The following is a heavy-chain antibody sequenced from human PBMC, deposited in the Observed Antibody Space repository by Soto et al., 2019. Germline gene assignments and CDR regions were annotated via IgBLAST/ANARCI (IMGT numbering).Heavy chain of an antibody. D-gene: IGHD3-10*01. J-gene: IGHJ6*02. CDR2: FSIRVTSI. CDR1: EFAFSSYN. V-gene: IGHV3-21*01. Sequence: PGGSLRLSCLASEFAFSSYNMNWVRQAPGKGVEWVSSFSIRVTSINYGDSLKGRFFISRHTPKNSLYLQMNGLRGDDTPIYYCATDKKLGRLVPPSYILHVWAQGPTVTVS. CDR3: ATDKKLGRLVPPSYILHV.